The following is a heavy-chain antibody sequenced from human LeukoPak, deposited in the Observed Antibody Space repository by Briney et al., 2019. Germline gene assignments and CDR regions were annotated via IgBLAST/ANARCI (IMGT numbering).Heavy chain of an antibody. Sequence: GGSLRLSCAASGFTFSNYVMSWVRQAPGKGLEWVSSISSSSSYIYYADSVKGRFTISRDNAKNSLYLQMNSLRAEDTAVYYCAREEQWLADYWGQGTLVTVSS. CDR2: ISSSSSYI. J-gene: IGHJ4*02. CDR1: GFTFSNYV. D-gene: IGHD6-19*01. V-gene: IGHV3-21*01. CDR3: AREEQWLADY.